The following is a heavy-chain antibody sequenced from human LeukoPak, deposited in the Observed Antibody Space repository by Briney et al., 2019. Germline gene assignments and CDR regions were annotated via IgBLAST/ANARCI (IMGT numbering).Heavy chain of an antibody. CDR1: GFTFSNYG. V-gene: IGHV3-23*01. D-gene: IGHD6-13*01. J-gene: IGHJ4*02. CDR2: ITGGADDT. Sequence: TGGSLRLSCAAPGFTFSNYGMNWVRQAPGKGLEWVSSITGGADDTNHADSVKGRFTISRDNSKNTLYLQMNSLRAEDTALYYCARSGSYSTIWRFDFWGLGTLVTVSS. CDR3: ARSGSYSTIWRFDF.